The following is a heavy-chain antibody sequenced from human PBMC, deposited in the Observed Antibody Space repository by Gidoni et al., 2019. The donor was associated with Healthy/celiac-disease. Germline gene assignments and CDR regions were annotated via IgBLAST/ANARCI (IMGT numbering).Heavy chain of an antibody. Sequence: QVQLVQSGAEVKKPGASVKVSCKASGYTFSSYGISWVRQAPGQGLEWMGWISAYNGNTNYAQKLQGRVTMTTDTSTSTAYMELRSLRSDDTAVYYCARDSSSGWYPYYYYGMDVWGQGTTVTVSS. D-gene: IGHD6-19*01. CDR2: ISAYNGNT. CDR1: GYTFSSYG. J-gene: IGHJ6*02. V-gene: IGHV1-18*01. CDR3: ARDSSSGWYPYYYYGMDV.